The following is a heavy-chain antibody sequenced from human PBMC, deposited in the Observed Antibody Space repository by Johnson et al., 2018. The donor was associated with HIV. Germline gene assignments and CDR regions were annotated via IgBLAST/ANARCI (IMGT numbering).Heavy chain of an antibody. D-gene: IGHD6-19*01. Sequence: QVQLVESGGGVVQPGGSLRLSCAASGFTFSSYGMHWVRQAPGKGLEWVAFIRYDGSNKYYADSVKGRFTISRDNSKNALYLQMNSLRAEDTAVYYCAKEGVPGSDAFDLWRQGTMVSVSS. V-gene: IGHV3-30*02. CDR3: AKEGVPGSDAFDL. J-gene: IGHJ3*01. CDR1: GFTFSSYG. CDR2: IRYDGSNK.